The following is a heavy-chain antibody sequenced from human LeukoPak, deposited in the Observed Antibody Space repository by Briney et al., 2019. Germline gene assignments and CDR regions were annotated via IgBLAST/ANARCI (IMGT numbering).Heavy chain of an antibody. D-gene: IGHD2-2*01. CDR3: ARRWGPLCSSASCYWRDWYFDL. V-gene: IGHV1-69*13. Sequence: SVKVSWKASRGRFSSSAISWVRQAPGQGLEWMGGIIPIFGTPNYAQKFQGRVTITADESTSTAYMELSSLRSEDTAVYYCARRWGPLCSSASCYWRDWYFDLWGRGTLVTVSS. CDR1: RGRFSSSA. J-gene: IGHJ2*01. CDR2: IIPIFGTP.